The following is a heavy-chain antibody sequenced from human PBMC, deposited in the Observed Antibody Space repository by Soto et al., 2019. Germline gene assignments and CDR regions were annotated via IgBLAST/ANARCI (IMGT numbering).Heavy chain of an antibody. D-gene: IGHD3-16*01. V-gene: IGHV4-4*02. CDR1: GGSINGY. CDR3: ARHGGFYFDY. CDR2: IHHSGST. J-gene: IGHJ4*02. Sequence: QVQLQESGPGLVQPSGTLSLTCTVSGGSINGYWSWVRQPPGKGLEWIGEIHHSGSTKYNLSLKSRVTISIDKSKNQFSPNLSSVTAADTAVYYCARHGGFYFDYWGQGTLVTVSS.